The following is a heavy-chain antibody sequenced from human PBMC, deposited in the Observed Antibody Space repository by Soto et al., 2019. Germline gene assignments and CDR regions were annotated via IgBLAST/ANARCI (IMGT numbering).Heavy chain of an antibody. J-gene: IGHJ6*02. V-gene: IGHV4-59*01. CDR2: IYYSGST. Sequence: PSETLSLTCTVSGGSISSYYWSWIRQPPGKGLEWIGYIYYSGSTNYNPSLKSRVTISVDTSKNQFSLKLSSVTAADTAVYYCARVSPAHYGMDVWGQGTTVTVSS. D-gene: IGHD2-2*01. CDR1: GGSISSYY. CDR3: ARVSPAHYGMDV.